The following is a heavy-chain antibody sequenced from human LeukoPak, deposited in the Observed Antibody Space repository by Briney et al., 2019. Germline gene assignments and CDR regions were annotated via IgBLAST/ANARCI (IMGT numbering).Heavy chain of an antibody. V-gene: IGHV3-74*01. D-gene: IGHD6-6*01. J-gene: IGHJ4*02. Sequence: GGSLRLSCAASGFTFSSYDIHCVRQAPGQGLVWVSHISSDETTTTYADSVKGRFTVSRDNAKNTLYLQMNSLRAEDTAVYYCVTFIGARPYWGQGTLVTVSS. CDR1: GFTFSSYD. CDR3: VTFIGARPY. CDR2: ISSDETTT.